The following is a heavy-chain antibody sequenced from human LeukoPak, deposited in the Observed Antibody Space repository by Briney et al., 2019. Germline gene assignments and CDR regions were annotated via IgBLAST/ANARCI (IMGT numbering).Heavy chain of an antibody. D-gene: IGHD1-26*01. J-gene: IGHJ6*04. Sequence: PGGSLRLSCAASGFTFSSYAMHWVRQAPGKGLEWVAVISYDGSNKYYADSVKGRFTISRDNSKNTLYLQMNSLRAEDTAVYYCARETGGDNYYYYGMDVWGKGTTVTVSS. CDR2: ISYDGSNK. V-gene: IGHV3-30*04. CDR3: ARETGGDNYYYYGMDV. CDR1: GFTFSSYA.